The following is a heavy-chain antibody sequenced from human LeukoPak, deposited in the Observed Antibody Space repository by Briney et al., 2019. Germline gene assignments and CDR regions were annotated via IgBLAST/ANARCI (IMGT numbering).Heavy chain of an antibody. V-gene: IGHV3-7*01. Sequence: GGSLRLSCADSGFTFSSYWMSWVRQAPGKGLEWVANINQDGSEKHYVDSVKGRFAISRDNAKNSLYLQMNSLRAEDTAVYYCARYCGGDCYGMDVWGQGTTVTVSS. CDR3: ARYCGGDCYGMDV. J-gene: IGHJ6*02. D-gene: IGHD2-21*01. CDR1: GFTFSSYW. CDR2: INQDGSEK.